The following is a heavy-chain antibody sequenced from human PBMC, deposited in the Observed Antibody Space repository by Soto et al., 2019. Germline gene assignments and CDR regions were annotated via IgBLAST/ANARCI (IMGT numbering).Heavy chain of an antibody. CDR1: GFTFDDYA. Sequence: EVQLVESGGGLVQPGRSLRLSCAASGFTFDDYAMHWVRQAPGKGLEWVSGISWNSGSIGYADSVKGRFTISRDNAKNSLYLQMNSLRAEDTALYYCAKDTASAVAALGLVNWGQGTLVTVSS. CDR2: ISWNSGSI. V-gene: IGHV3-9*01. D-gene: IGHD6-19*01. J-gene: IGHJ4*02. CDR3: AKDTASAVAALGLVN.